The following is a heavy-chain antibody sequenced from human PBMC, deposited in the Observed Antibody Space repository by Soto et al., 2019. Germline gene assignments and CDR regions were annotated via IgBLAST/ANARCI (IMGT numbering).Heavy chain of an antibody. CDR2: MNPNRGNT. D-gene: IGHD3-3*01. Sequence: GASVKVSCKASGYTFTSYDINWVRQATGQGLEWMGWMNPNRGNTGYAQKFQGRVTMTRNTSISTAYMELSSLRSEDTAVYYCAMVHYDFWSGCSTLDLDVWGKGTTVTVSS. CDR1: GYTFTSYD. J-gene: IGHJ6*04. V-gene: IGHV1-8*01. CDR3: AMVHYDFWSGCSTLDLDV.